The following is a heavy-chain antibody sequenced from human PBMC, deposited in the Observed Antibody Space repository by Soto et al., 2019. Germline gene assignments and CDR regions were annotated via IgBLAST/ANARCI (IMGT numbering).Heavy chain of an antibody. CDR1: GYSFTSYW. D-gene: IGHD1-1*01. CDR3: ASQKTVIRGPLSSNWFEP. V-gene: IGHV5-51*01. CDR2: IYPGDSDT. Sequence: PGQSLKISCKGSGYSFTSYWNGCVRQMPWKGLEWMGIIYPGDSDTRYSPSFQGQVTISADKSISTAYLQWSSLKASDTAMYYCASQKTVIRGPLSSNWFEPWAQGTMVTVSS. J-gene: IGHJ5*02.